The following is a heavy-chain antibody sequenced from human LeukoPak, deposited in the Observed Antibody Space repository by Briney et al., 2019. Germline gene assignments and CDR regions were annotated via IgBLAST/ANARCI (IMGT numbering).Heavy chain of an antibody. CDR2: ISYDGSNK. Sequence: GGSLRLSCAASGFTFSSYAMHWVRQAPGKGLEWVAVISYDGSNKYYADSVKGRFTISRDNSKNTLYLQMNSLRAEDTAVYYCAKDGDRYCSGGSCYCDYWGQGTLVTVSS. CDR3: AKDGDRYCSGGSCYCDY. CDR1: GFTFSSYA. D-gene: IGHD2-15*01. V-gene: IGHV3-30-3*01. J-gene: IGHJ4*02.